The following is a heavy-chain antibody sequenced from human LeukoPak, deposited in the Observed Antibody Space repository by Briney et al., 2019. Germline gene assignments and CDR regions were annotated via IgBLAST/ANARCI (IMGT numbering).Heavy chain of an antibody. J-gene: IGHJ3*02. CDR2: IYTSGST. V-gene: IGHV4-4*07. CDR1: GGSISSYY. D-gene: IGHD6-19*01. Sequence: TPETLSLTCTVSGGSISSYYWSWLRQPAGKGLEWIGRIYTSGSTNYNPSLKSRVTISVDTSKKQFSLKLSSVTAADTAVYYCARVGKQWLVLDAFDIWGQGTMVTVSS. CDR3: ARVGKQWLVLDAFDI.